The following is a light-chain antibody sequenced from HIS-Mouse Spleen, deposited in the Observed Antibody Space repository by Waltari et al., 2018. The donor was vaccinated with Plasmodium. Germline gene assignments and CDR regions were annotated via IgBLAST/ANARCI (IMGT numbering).Light chain of an antibody. CDR1: QGISSY. V-gene: IGKV1-8*01. J-gene: IGKJ4*01. CDR2: AAS. CDR3: QQYYSDPLT. Sequence: AIRMTQSPSSLSASTGDRVTITCRASQGISSYLAGYQQQPGKAPKLLIYAASTLQSGVPSRFSGSGSGTDFTLTISCLQSEDFATYDCQQYYSDPLTFGGGTKVEIK.